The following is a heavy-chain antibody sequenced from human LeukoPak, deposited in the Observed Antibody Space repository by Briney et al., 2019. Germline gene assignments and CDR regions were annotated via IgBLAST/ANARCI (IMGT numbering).Heavy chain of an antibody. CDR2: ISSSGSTI. Sequence: GGSLRLSCAASGFTFSDYYMSWIRQAPGKGLEWVSYISSSGSTIYYADSVKGRFTISRDNAKNSLCLQMNSLRAEDTAVYYCAREVGAPDPYFDYWGQGTLVTVSS. CDR1: GFTFSDYY. D-gene: IGHD1-26*01. CDR3: AREVGAPDPYFDY. J-gene: IGHJ4*02. V-gene: IGHV3-11*01.